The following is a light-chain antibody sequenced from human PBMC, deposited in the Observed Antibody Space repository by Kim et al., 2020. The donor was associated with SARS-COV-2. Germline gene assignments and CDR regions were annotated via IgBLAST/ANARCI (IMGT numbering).Light chain of an antibody. J-gene: IGLJ2*01. CDR1: SRDVGGYNY. CDR3: CSYAGSYTLV. V-gene: IGLV2-11*01. CDR2: DVS. Sequence: LTQPRSVSGSPGQSVTISCTGTSRDVGGYNYVSWYQQHPGKAPKLMIYDVSKRPSGVPDRFSGSKSGNTASLTISGLQAEDEADYYCCSYAGSYTLVFGGGTQLTVL.